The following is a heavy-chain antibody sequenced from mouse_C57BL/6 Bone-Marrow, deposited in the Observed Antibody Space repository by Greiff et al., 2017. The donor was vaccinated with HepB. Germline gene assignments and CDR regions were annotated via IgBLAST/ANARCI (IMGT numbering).Heavy chain of an antibody. V-gene: IGHV1-50*01. Sequence: QVQLQQPGAELVMPGASVKLSCKASGYTFTSYWMQWVKQRPGQGLEWIGEIDPSDSYTNYNQKFKGKATLTVDTSSSTAYMQLSSLTSEDSAVYYWARGGYYFDYWGQGTTLTVSS. CDR1: GYTFTSYW. CDR3: ARGGYYFDY. J-gene: IGHJ2*01. CDR2: IDPSDSYT.